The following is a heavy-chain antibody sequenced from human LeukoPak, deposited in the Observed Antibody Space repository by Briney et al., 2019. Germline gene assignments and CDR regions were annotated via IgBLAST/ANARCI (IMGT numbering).Heavy chain of an antibody. D-gene: IGHD6-19*01. CDR2: INSGSGYI. CDR1: GFTFSSYE. CDR3: AKSIAVAGIDY. V-gene: IGHV3-23*01. J-gene: IGHJ4*02. Sequence: GGSLRLSCAASGFTFSSYEMNWVRQAPGKGLEWVSSINSGSGYIYYADSVKGRFTISRDNSKNTLYLQMNSLRAEDTAVYYCAKSIAVAGIDYWGQGTLVTVSS.